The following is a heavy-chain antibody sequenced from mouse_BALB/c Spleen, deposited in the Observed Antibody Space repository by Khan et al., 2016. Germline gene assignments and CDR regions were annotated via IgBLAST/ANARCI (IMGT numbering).Heavy chain of an antibody. CDR1: GYTFTNYG. D-gene: IGHD3-2*01. V-gene: IGHV9-3*02. CDR2: INTNTGEP. Sequence: QIQLVQSGPELKKPGETVKISCKASGYTFTNYGMNWVKQAPGKGLKWMGWINTNTGEPTYAEEFKGRFAFSLETSASTAYLQINNLKNEDTATYFCAREGTARTRSGWFAYWGQGTLVTVSA. J-gene: IGHJ3*01. CDR3: AREGTARTRSGWFAY.